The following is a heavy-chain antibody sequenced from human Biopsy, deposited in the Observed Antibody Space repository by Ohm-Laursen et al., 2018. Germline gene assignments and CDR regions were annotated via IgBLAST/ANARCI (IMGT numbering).Heavy chain of an antibody. Sequence: ASVKVSCKVSGYSFTSYYMHWVRQAPGQGLEWMGMINPSGSTTSYPQMFQGRVTISADESTSTSYMELSSLTTEDTAIYYCARGPHSGSHSCFDYWGRGTLVTVSS. D-gene: IGHD1-26*01. CDR2: INPSGSTT. J-gene: IGHJ4*02. V-gene: IGHV1-46*01. CDR1: GYSFTSYY. CDR3: ARGPHSGSHSCFDY.